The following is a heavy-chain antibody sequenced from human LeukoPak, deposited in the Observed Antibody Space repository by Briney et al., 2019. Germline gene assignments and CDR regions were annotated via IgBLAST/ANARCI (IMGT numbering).Heavy chain of an antibody. Sequence: GGSLRLSCAASGFTFSGYGMHWVRQAPGKGLEWVAVIWYDGSNKYYADSVKGRFTNSRDNSKNTLYLQMNSLRAEDTAVYCCARSDILAVGTVLGPLDYWGQGTLVTVSS. D-gene: IGHD1-14*01. CDR3: ARSDILAVGTVLGPLDY. J-gene: IGHJ4*02. V-gene: IGHV3-33*01. CDR1: GFTFSGYG. CDR2: IWYDGSNK.